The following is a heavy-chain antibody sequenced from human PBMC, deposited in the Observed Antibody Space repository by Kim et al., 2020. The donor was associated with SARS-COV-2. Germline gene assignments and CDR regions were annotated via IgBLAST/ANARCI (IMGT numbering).Heavy chain of an antibody. Sequence: SETLSLTCAVYGGSFSGYYWSWIRQPPGKGLEWIGEINHSGSTNYNPSLKSRVTISVDTSKNQFSLKLSSVTAADTAVYYCARRYFDQYYFDYWGQGTLV. J-gene: IGHJ4*02. CDR1: GGSFSGYY. V-gene: IGHV4-34*01. D-gene: IGHD3-9*01. CDR2: INHSGST. CDR3: ARRYFDQYYFDY.